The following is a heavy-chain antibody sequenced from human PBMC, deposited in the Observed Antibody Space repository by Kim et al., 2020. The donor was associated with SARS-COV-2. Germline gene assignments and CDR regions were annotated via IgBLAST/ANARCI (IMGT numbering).Heavy chain of an antibody. V-gene: IGHV3-21*01. Sequence: GGSLRLSCAASGFTFSSYSMNWVRQAPGKGLEWVSSISSSSIYIYYADSVRGRFTISRDNAKNSLYLQMNSLRVEDTAVYYCARGSGSYYGNYYFDYWGQETLVTVSS. D-gene: IGHD1-26*01. CDR2: ISSSSIYI. CDR3: ARGSGSYYGNYYFDY. J-gene: IGHJ4*02. CDR1: GFTFSSYS.